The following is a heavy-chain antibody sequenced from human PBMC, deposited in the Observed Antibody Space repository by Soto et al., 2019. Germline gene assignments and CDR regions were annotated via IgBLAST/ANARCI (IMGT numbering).Heavy chain of an antibody. V-gene: IGHV1-69*01. CDR3: AVSMVGEIIIFEASGMHV. CDR2: IIPNFDTP. CDR1: GGSFNNYA. J-gene: IGHJ6*02. Sequence: QVHLVQSGAEVKKPGSSVKVSCKPSGGSFNNYAVSWVRQAPGQGLEWMGGIIPNFDTPNYAQKFQDRVAIIADASTRTVSMELRSLKSNDTDVDYCAVSMVGEIIIFEASGMHVWGQGTTVIVSS. D-gene: IGHD2-21*01.